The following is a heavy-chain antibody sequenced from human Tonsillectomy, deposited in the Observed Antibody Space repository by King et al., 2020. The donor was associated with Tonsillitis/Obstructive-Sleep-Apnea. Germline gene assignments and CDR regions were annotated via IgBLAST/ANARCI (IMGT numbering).Heavy chain of an antibody. J-gene: IGHJ4*02. D-gene: IGHD5-18*01. V-gene: IGHV4-39*01. CDR3: ARHGEDTAMAPFDY. Sequence: QLQESGPGLVKPSETLSLTCTVSGGSISSSSYYWGWIRQPPGKGLEWIGSIYYSGSTYYKPPLKSRVTISVDTSKNQFSLKLSSVTAADTAVYYCARHGEDTAMAPFDYWGQGTLVTVSS. CDR1: GGSISSSSYY. CDR2: IYYSGST.